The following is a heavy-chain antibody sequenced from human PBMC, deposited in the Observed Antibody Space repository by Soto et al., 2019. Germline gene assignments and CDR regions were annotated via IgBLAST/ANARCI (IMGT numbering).Heavy chain of an antibody. CDR1: GGSINSYY. J-gene: IGHJ5*02. CDR2: IYYTGST. CDR3: AMAKTTVYNGFDP. Sequence: QVQLQESGPGLVKPSETLSLTCTVSGGSINSYYWGWIRQPPGKGLQWIGQIYYTGSTNYNPSLKSRVTISVDRSKNQFSLRLSSVTAADTAVYYCAMAKTTVYNGFDPCGQGTLVTVSS. V-gene: IGHV4-59*08. D-gene: IGHD4-4*01.